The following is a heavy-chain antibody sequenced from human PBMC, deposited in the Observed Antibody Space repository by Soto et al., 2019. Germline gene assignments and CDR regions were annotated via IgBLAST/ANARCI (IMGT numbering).Heavy chain of an antibody. J-gene: IGHJ4*02. CDR2: MSGSSSTT. CDR1: GLTFSNYA. Sequence: EGRLLESGGGLVKPGGSLRLSCATSGLTFSNYAMSWVRQAPGWGLEWVSSMSGSSSTTYYADSVRGRFTISRDRSKNTLYLQMSSLRAEDTAIYYCAKNQERDIPRVIDFWGQGTLVTVSS. D-gene: IGHD3-16*02. CDR3: AKNQERDIPRVIDF. V-gene: IGHV3-23*01.